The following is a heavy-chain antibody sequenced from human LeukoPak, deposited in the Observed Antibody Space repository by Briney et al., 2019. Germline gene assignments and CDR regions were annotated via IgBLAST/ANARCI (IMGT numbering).Heavy chain of an antibody. CDR1: GYTFTSYG. J-gene: IGHJ4*02. V-gene: IGHV1-18*01. D-gene: IGHD2-15*01. Sequence: GASVKVSWKASGYTFTSYGISWVRQAPGQGLEWMGWISAYNGNTNYVQKLQDRVTMATDTSTSTAYMELRSLRSDDTAVYYCARTPFLYCSGGSCYSDFWGQGTLVTVSS. CDR2: ISAYNGNT. CDR3: ARTPFLYCSGGSCYSDF.